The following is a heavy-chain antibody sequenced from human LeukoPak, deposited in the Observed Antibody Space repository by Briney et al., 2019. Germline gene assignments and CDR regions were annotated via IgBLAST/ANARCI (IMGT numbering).Heavy chain of an antibody. Sequence: GGSLRLSCAASGFTFSSYTMHWVRQAPGKGLEWVALISYDGSNKYYVDSVKGRFTISRDNSKNTLYLQMNSLRAEDTAVYYCARNENSGWGYFDYWGQGTLVTVSS. CDR1: GFTFSSYT. V-gene: IGHV3-30-3*01. J-gene: IGHJ4*02. CDR2: ISYDGSNK. CDR3: ARNENSGWGYFDY. D-gene: IGHD5-12*01.